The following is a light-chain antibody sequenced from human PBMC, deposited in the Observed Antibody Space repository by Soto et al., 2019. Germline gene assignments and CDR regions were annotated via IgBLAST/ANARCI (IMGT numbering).Light chain of an antibody. V-gene: IGKV1-39*01. Sequence: DIQMTQSPSSLSASVGDRVTITCRASQSISSYLNWYQQKPGKAPKLLIYAASSLQSGVPSRFSGSGSGTDFTLTISSLQPEDFATYYCQQSYSKPFTFGPGTKVDI. J-gene: IGKJ3*01. CDR2: AAS. CDR1: QSISSY. CDR3: QQSYSKPFT.